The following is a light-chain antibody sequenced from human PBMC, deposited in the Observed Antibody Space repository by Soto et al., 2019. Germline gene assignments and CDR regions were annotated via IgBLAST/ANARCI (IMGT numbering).Light chain of an antibody. CDR2: FAS. V-gene: IGKV1-5*03. CDR1: QCISNW. Sequence: DTQMAQSPSTLTASVGDIVTITWRASQCISNWLAWYQQKPGKAPNLLIYFASTLQSGVPSRFSGSGSGTAFTLTISSLQPDDFATYYCQKYDTSPLTFGGGTKVDIK. CDR3: QKYDTSPLT. J-gene: IGKJ4*01.